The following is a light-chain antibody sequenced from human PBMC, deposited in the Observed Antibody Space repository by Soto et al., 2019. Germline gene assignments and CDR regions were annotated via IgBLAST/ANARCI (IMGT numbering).Light chain of an antibody. CDR3: QQYINWWT. J-gene: IGKJ1*01. CDR1: QSVSSN. Sequence: EIVMTHSRATLSVSPGERVTLSCRASQSVSSNLAWYQQKPGQSPRILIYGASTRDTGIPARFSGSGSGTEFSLTISRLQSEDFAVYYCQQYINWWTLGQGTKVDIK. CDR2: GAS. V-gene: IGKV3-15*01.